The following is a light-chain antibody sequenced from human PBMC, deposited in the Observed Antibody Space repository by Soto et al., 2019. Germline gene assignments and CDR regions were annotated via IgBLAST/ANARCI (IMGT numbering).Light chain of an antibody. J-gene: IGKJ2*01. CDR2: GAF. V-gene: IGKV1-39*01. Sequence: MQMTHSPSSLAASLGDKFSISYRASQSMGTYLNWYQPKPGKAPKLLIYGAFHLQSGVPSRFSGSGSETGFTLTISSLQPEDFATDYCQQSYSAPRTFGQGTQGGYQ. CDR1: QSMGTY. CDR3: QQSYSAPRT.